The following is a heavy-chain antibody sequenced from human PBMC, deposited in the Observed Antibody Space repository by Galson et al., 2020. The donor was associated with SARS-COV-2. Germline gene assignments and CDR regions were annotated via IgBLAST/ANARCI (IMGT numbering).Heavy chain of an antibody. D-gene: IGHD4-17*01. CDR3: ARFHYGEYAPEAFDI. Sequence: SETLSLTCAVSGPSISSGSYSWNWIRQPPGKGLEWIAYISHSGGTYYNPSLKSRVTISGDRSKNQFSLRLSSVTAADTAVYYCARFHYGEYAPEAFDIWGPGTRVTVAS. J-gene: IGHJ3*02. CDR1: GPSISSGSYS. V-gene: IGHV4-30-2*01. CDR2: ISHSGGT.